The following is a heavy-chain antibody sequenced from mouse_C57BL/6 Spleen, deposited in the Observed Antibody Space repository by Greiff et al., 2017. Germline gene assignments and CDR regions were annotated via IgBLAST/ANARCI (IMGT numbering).Heavy chain of an antibody. CDR1: GYTFTEYT. V-gene: IGHV1-62-2*01. D-gene: IGHD2-4*01. J-gene: IGHJ4*01. Sequence: QVQLQQSGAELVKPGASVKLSCKASGYTFTEYTIHWVKQRSGQGLEWIGWFYPGSGSIKYNEKFKDKATLTADKSSSTVYMELSRLTSEDSAVXFCARHEVFYDYDRDYYAMDYWGQGTSVTVSS. CDR2: FYPGSGSI. CDR3: ARHEVFYDYDRDYYAMDY.